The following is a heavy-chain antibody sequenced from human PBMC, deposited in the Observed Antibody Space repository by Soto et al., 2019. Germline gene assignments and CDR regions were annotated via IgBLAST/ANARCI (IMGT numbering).Heavy chain of an antibody. Sequence: EVQLLESGGGLVQPGGSLRLSCAASGFTFSSYAMSWVRQAPGKGLEWVSGISGSGGRTYYADSVKGRFTISRDNSKNTLYLQMNSLRAEDTAVYYCVKDVPGYSGYDWAADYWGQGTLVTVSS. CDR2: ISGSGGRT. CDR1: GFTFSSYA. D-gene: IGHD5-12*01. V-gene: IGHV3-23*01. J-gene: IGHJ4*02. CDR3: VKDVPGYSGYDWAADY.